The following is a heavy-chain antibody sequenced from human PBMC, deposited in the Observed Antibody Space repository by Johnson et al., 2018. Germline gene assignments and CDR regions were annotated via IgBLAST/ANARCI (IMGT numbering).Heavy chain of an antibody. V-gene: IGHV3-11*04. CDR2: ITNSGSAI. CDR1: GFTFSDYY. CDR3: AGDSEGRYCSGGSCRVQYYMDV. Sequence: QVQLVESGGGLVQPGGSLRLSCEASGFTFSDYYMTWIRQAPGKGLEWFSYITNSGSAIYYADSVKGRFTISRDNAKNSLYLQMKSLRAEDTAVYYCAGDSEGRYCSGGSCRVQYYMDVWGKGTTVTVSS. J-gene: IGHJ6*03. D-gene: IGHD2-15*01.